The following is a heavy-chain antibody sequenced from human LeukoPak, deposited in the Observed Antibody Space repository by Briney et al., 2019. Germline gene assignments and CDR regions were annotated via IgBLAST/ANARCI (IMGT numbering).Heavy chain of an antibody. V-gene: IGHV3-23*01. D-gene: IGHD6-19*01. CDR2: ITPNADRA. J-gene: IGHJ4*02. CDR3: AREGQWRTVGFDY. Sequence: PGGSLRLSCEGSRYSFDSYAMTWVRQAPGKGLEWVSFITPNADRASYADSVEGRFTISRDNPRNTLYMQMNSLRDEDTAVYYCAREGQWRTVGFDYWGQGTLVTVSS. CDR1: RYSFDSYA.